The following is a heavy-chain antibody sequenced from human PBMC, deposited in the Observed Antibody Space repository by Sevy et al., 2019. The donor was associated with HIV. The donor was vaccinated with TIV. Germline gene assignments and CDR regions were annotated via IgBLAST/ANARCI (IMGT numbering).Heavy chain of an antibody. CDR3: ATTKDYYDSSAYPVDY. CDR2: FDPEDDER. Sequence: ASVKVSCKVSGYTLTAFAMHWVRQAPGKGLEWMGTFDPEDDERIYAQKFQGRVSMTEDKSADTAYMELSSLRSEDKAIYYCATTKDYYDSSAYPVDYWGQGTLVTVSS. V-gene: IGHV1-24*01. CDR1: GYTLTAFA. J-gene: IGHJ4*02. D-gene: IGHD3-22*01.